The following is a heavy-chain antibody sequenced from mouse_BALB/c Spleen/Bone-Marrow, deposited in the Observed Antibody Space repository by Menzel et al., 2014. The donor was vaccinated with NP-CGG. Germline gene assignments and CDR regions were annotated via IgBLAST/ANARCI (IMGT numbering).Heavy chain of an antibody. V-gene: IGHV14-3*02. D-gene: IGHD2-1*01. CDR3: ARYGNYCYAMDY. CDR2: IDPANGNT. J-gene: IGHJ4*01. Sequence: VQLQQSGAELVKPGASVKLSCTASGFNIKDTYMHLVKQRPEQGLEWIGRIDPANGNTKYDPKFQGKATITADTSSNTAYLQLSSLTSEDTAVYYCARYGNYCYAMDYWGQGTSVTVSS. CDR1: GFNIKDTY.